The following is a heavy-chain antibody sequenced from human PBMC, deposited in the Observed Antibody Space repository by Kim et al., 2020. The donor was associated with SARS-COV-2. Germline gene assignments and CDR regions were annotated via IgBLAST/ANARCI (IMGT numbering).Heavy chain of an antibody. CDR1: GLYV. D-gene: IGHD2-21*01. CDR3: ATEGGTSGRWGYFDY. J-gene: IGHJ4*02. CDR2: MSFDGFSK. Sequence: GGSLRLSCVTSGLYVIHWVRQAPGKGLEWVAAMSFDGFSKYFADSVKGRFTISRDDSRNTVWLQLNNLRDDDSAMYYCATEGGTSGRWGYFDYWSQGTL. V-gene: IGHV3-30*04.